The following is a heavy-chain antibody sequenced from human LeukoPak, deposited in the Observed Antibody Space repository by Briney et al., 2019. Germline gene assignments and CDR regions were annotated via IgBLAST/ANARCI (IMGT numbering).Heavy chain of an antibody. Sequence: ASVKVSCKASGGTFSSYAISWVRQAPGQGLEWMGRIIPILGIANYAQKFQGGVTITADKSTSTAYMELSSLRSEDTAVYYCAREGGAYCGGDCQYYFDYWGQGTLVTVSS. D-gene: IGHD2-21*02. CDR3: AREGGAYCGGDCQYYFDY. V-gene: IGHV1-69*04. J-gene: IGHJ4*02. CDR1: GGTFSSYA. CDR2: IIPILGIA.